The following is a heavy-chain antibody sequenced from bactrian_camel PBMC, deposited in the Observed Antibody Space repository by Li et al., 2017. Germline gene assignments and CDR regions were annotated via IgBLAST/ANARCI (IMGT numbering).Heavy chain of an antibody. V-gene: IGHV3S54*01. D-gene: IGHD2*01. Sequence: HVQLVESGGGSVQAGESLTLSCAPSTSTYSGNCLAWFRQAPGKEREGVAFIYTGGSSTYYADSVKGRFTLSEDNAKNTVYLQMNSLRPEDTAMYYCAALSGSSKYYVGACHYESKYNYWGQGTQVTVS. CDR1: TSTYSGNC. CDR2: IYTGGSST. J-gene: IGHJ4*01. CDR3: AALSGSSKYYVGACHYESKYNY.